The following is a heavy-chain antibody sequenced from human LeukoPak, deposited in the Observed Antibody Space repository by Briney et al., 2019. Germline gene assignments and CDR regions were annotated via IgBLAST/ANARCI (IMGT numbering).Heavy chain of an antibody. J-gene: IGHJ4*02. Sequence: GGSLRLSCAASGFIFDDYGMSWVRQAPGKGLEWVSGINWNGSITGYADSVKGRFTISRDNAKNSLYLQMNSLRAEDTAVYYCASAAGPLFWGQGTLVTVSS. D-gene: IGHD6-13*01. CDR1: GFIFDDYG. CDR2: INWNGSIT. CDR3: ASAAGPLF. V-gene: IGHV3-20*04.